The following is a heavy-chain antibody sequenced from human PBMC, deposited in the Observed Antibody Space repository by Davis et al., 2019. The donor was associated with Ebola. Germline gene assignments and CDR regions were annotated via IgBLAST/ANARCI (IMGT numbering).Heavy chain of an antibody. CDR2: FSYGDNTH. D-gene: IGHD3-10*01. J-gene: IGHJ4*02. Sequence: MPSETLSLTCTVSGASISSRSYYWGWIRQPPGKGLEWIGSFSYGDNTHYYNPSLRSRVTISVDTSRNQFSLKLSSVTAADTAVYYCARLGSYGQYHYFDSWGQGTLVTVSS. V-gene: IGHV4-39*01. CDR1: GASISSRSYY. CDR3: ARLGSYGQYHYFDS.